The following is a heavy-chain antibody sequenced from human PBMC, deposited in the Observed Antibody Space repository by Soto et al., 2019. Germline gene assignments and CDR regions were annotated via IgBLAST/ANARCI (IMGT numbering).Heavy chain of an antibody. V-gene: IGHV4-59*01. Sequence: QVQLQESGPGLVKPSETLSLTCTVSGVSISNNYWSWIRQPPGKGLEWIGYIYYNGNTNYNPSLKSRVTMSVDTSRNQISPKLTTVTAADTAVYYCTRANWYSEYWGQGTLVTVSS. CDR2: IYYNGNT. J-gene: IGHJ4*02. CDR3: TRANWYSEY. D-gene: IGHD7-27*01. CDR1: GVSISNNY.